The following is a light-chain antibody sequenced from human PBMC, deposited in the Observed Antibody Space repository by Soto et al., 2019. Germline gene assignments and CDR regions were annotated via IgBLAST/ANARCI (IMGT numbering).Light chain of an antibody. CDR2: DDS. CDR1: NIVTKS. J-gene: IGLJ1*01. Sequence: SYELTQPPSVSVAPGQTARITCGANNIVTKSVHWYQQKPGQAPVVVVYDDSDRPSGIPERFSGSNSGNTATLTISRVEAGDEADYYCQVWDSGSDHYVFGIGTKVTAL. CDR3: QVWDSGSDHYV. V-gene: IGLV3-21*02.